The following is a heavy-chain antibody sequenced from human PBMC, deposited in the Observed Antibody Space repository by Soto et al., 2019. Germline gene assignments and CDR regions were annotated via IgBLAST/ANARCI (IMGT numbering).Heavy chain of an antibody. CDR2: INHSGST. V-gene: IGHV4-34*01. D-gene: IGHD5-18*01. J-gene: IGHJ6*02. CDR1: GGSFSGYY. CDR3: ATNRGYSYGSRYYYYGMDV. Sequence: KTSETLSLTCAVYGGSFSGYYWSWIRQPPGKGLEWIGEINHSGSTNYNPSLKSRVTISVDTSKNQFSLKLSSVTAADTAVYYCATNRGYSYGSRYYYYGMDVWGQGTTVTVSS.